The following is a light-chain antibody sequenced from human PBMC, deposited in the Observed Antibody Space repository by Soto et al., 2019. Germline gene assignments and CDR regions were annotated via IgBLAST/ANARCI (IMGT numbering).Light chain of an antibody. CDR1: QSVTGSY. CDR2: GTY. CDR3: QHYGISSWT. V-gene: IGKV3-20*01. J-gene: IGKJ1*01. Sequence: EIVLTQSPGTLSLSPGDRATLSCRASQSVTGSYLSWYQQKPGQAPRLVIYGTYNRATGIPDRFSGSGSGTDFTLTISRLEPEDFAVYYCQHYGISSWTFGQGTKVEIK.